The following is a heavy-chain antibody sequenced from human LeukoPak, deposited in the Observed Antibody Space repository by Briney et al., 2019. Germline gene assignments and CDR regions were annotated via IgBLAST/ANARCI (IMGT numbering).Heavy chain of an antibody. J-gene: IGHJ4*02. D-gene: IGHD5-24*01. Sequence: GGSLRLSCAGSGFTFSSYAMSWVRQAPGKGLEWVSAISGSGGSTYYADSVKGRFTISRDNSKNTLYLQMNSLRSEDTAVYYCARGAERDGTITDGYWGQGTLITVSS. V-gene: IGHV3-23*01. CDR1: GFTFSSYA. CDR3: ARGAERDGTITDGY. CDR2: ISGSGGST.